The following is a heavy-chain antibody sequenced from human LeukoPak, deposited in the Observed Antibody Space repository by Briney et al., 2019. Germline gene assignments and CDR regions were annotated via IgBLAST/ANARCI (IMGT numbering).Heavy chain of an antibody. D-gene: IGHD6-19*01. J-gene: IGHJ1*01. CDR1: GFTFSNHW. Sequence: GGSLRLSCVASGFTFSNHWMHWVRQDPGRGLVWVARIKWDAIYTNYADSVKGRFTISRDNSNNTLFLHLNSLRGEDTAVYYCTRNSGWYGLSWGQGTLVTVSS. CDR3: TRNSGWYGLS. V-gene: IGHV3-74*01. CDR2: IKWDAIYT.